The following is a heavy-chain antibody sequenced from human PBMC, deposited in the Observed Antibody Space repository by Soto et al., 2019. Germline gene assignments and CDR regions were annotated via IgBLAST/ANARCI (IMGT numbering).Heavy chain of an antibody. D-gene: IGHD2-2*01. V-gene: IGHV1-8*01. CDR3: ARGVVPAAGDI. CDR1: GYTLTSYD. J-gene: IGHJ3*02. Sequence: ASVTVSCKASGYTLTSYDINWVRQDTGQGLEWMGWMNPNSGNTGYAQKFQGRVTMTRNTSISTAYMELSSLRSEDTAVYYCARGVVPAAGDIWGQGTMVTVSS. CDR2: MNPNSGNT.